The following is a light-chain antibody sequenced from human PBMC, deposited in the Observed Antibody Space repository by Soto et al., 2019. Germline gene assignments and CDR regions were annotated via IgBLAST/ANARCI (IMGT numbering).Light chain of an antibody. CDR3: QQSYSSPLT. Sequence: DIQMTQSPSSLSASIGDRVTITCRASQSITTNINWYQQKPGKAPKLLIYAASSLQGGVPSRFSDSGSGTDFSLTIISLQPEDFATYFCQQSYSSPLTFGGGTKVEIK. V-gene: IGKV1-39*01. CDR2: AAS. CDR1: QSITTN. J-gene: IGKJ4*01.